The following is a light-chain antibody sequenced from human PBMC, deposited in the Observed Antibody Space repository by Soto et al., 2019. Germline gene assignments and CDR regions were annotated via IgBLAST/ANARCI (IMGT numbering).Light chain of an antibody. Sequence: DIQMTQSPSSLTASEGDRVNNTCRASQSVSNYLNWYQHKPGKAPKLLIYAASNLQRGVPSRFSGSGSGSDFTLTISDLQPEDVATYYCQQSYSSSFTFGPGTRVNVK. CDR2: AAS. J-gene: IGKJ3*01. CDR3: QQSYSSSFT. CDR1: QSVSNY. V-gene: IGKV1-39*01.